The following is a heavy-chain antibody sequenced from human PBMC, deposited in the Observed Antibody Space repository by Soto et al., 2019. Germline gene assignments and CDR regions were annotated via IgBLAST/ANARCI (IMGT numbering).Heavy chain of an antibody. J-gene: IGHJ6*02. Sequence: QVQLVQSGAEVKKPGSSVKVSCKASGGTFSSYAISWVRQAPGQGLEWMGGIIPIFGTANYAQKFQGRVTITADESTSTAYMELSSLRSEDTAVYYCARVSRLTAHMAYYYYGMDVWGQGTTVTVSS. V-gene: IGHV1-69*01. D-gene: IGHD2-21*02. CDR2: IIPIFGTA. CDR1: GGTFSSYA. CDR3: ARVSRLTAHMAYYYYGMDV.